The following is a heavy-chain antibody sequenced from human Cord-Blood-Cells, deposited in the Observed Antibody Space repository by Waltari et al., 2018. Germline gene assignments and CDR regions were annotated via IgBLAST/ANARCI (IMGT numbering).Heavy chain of an antibody. D-gene: IGHD6-13*01. CDR3: ARRSSWYNWFDP. CDR1: GGSISSSSYY. CDR2: IYYSGSH. Sequence: QLQLQESGPGLVKPSETLSLTCTVSGGSISSSSYYWGWIRQPPGKGLEWIGSIYYSGSHDYNPACKSRVTISVDTSKTQFSLKLRSVTAADTAVYYCARRSSWYNWFDPWGQGTLVTVSS. V-gene: IGHV4-39*07. J-gene: IGHJ5*02.